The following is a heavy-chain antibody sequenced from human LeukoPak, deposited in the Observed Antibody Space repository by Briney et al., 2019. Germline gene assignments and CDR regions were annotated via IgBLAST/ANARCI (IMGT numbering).Heavy chain of an antibody. CDR3: ARGYSSSWYGDY. V-gene: IGHV4-38-2*01. J-gene: IGHJ4*02. CDR1: GYSISSGYY. Sequence: SETLSLTCAVSGYSISSGYYWGWIRQPPGKGLEWMGSIYHSGSTYYNPSLKSRVTISVDTSKNQFSLKLSSVTAADTAVYYCARGYSSSWYGDYWGQGTLVTVSS. CDR2: IYHSGST. D-gene: IGHD6-13*01.